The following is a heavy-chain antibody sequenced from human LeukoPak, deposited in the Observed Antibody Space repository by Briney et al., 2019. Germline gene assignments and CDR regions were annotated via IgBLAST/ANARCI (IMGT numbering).Heavy chain of an antibody. J-gene: IGHJ3*01. CDR3: SRAVYSSLRFLAWWEGVFDF. Sequence: ASVKVSCKASGGTFSSYAISWVRQAPGQGLEWMGGIIPIFGTANYAQKFQGRVTITADESTSTAYMEPSSLRSEDTAVYYWSRAVYSSLRFLAWWEGVFDFWGKGKW. CDR2: IIPIFGTA. D-gene: IGHD3-3*01. V-gene: IGHV1-69*13. CDR1: GGTFSSYA.